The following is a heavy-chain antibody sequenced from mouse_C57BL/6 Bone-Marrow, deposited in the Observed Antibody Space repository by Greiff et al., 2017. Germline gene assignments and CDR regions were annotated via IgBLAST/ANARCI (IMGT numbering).Heavy chain of an antibody. J-gene: IGHJ1*03. V-gene: IGHV1-55*01. CDR3: ARRDYYGTWYFDV. CDR2: IYPGSGST. Sequence: VQLQQPGAELVKPGASVKMSCKASGYTFTSYWITWVKQRPGQGLEWIGDIYPGSGSTNYNEKFKSKATLTVDTSSSTAYMQLSRLTSEDSAVYYCARRDYYGTWYFDVWGTGTTVTVSS. D-gene: IGHD1-1*01. CDR1: GYTFTSYW.